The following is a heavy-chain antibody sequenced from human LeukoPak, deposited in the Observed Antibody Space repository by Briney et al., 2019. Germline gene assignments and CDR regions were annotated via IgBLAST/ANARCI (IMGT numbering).Heavy chain of an antibody. CDR2: IKQDGSEK. J-gene: IGHJ4*02. CDR3: ASLGFDWLSVDY. CDR1: GFTFSSYW. Sequence: GSLRLSCAASGFTFSSYWMSWVRQAPGKGLEWVANIKQDGSEKHYVDSVKARFTISRDNAKNSLYLQMNSLRAEDTAVYYCASLGFDWLSVDYWGQGTLVTVSS. V-gene: IGHV3-7*01. D-gene: IGHD3-9*01.